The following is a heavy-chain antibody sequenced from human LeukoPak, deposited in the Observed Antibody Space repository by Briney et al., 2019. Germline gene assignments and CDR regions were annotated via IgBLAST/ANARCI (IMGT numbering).Heavy chain of an antibody. CDR3: AKDEEYSSSWTHLDY. CDR2: ISYDGSNK. J-gene: IGHJ4*02. V-gene: IGHV3-30*18. Sequence: GGSLRLSCAASGFTFSSYGMHWARQAPGKGLEWVAVISYDGSNKYYADSVKGRFTISRDNSKNTLYLQMNSLRAEDTAVYYCAKDEEYSSSWTHLDYWGQGTLVTVSS. D-gene: IGHD6-13*01. CDR1: GFTFSSYG.